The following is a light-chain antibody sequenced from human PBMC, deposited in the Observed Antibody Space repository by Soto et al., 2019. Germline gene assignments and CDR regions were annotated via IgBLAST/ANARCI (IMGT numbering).Light chain of an antibody. Sequence: ALTQPPSASGSPGQSVTISCTGTSSDVGNYNYVSWYQQHPGKAPKLMIYEVSKRPSGVPDRFSGSKSGNTASLTVSGLQAEDEADYYCSSYAGSNIWVFGGGTKLTVL. J-gene: IGLJ3*02. CDR2: EVS. V-gene: IGLV2-8*01. CDR3: SSYAGSNIWV. CDR1: SSDVGNYNY.